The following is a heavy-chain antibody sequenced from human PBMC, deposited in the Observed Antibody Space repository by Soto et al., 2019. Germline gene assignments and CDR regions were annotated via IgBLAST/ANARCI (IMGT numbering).Heavy chain of an antibody. CDR2: ISSSSRYI. V-gene: IGHV3-21*01. D-gene: IGHD6-19*01. J-gene: IGHJ4*02. Sequence: EVQLVESGGGLVKPGGPRKLSWAASGFTFISYTMNWVRQAPGKGLEWVSSISSSSRYIYYADSVKGRFTISRDNAKNSLYLQMNSLRAEDTAVYYCARSHSSGWPFDYWGQGTLVTVSS. CDR3: ARSHSSGWPFDY. CDR1: GFTFISYT.